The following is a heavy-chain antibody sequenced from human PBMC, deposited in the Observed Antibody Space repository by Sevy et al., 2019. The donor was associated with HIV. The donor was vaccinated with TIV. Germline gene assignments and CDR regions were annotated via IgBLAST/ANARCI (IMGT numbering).Heavy chain of an antibody. D-gene: IGHD3-22*01. CDR1: GYTFTSYG. Sequence: ASVKVSCKASGYTFTSYGVIWVRQAPGQGLAWMGWISAYNGNTKYAQKFQGRVTMTTDTSTSTAYMELRSLRSDDTAVYYCARGQRYDESNTWYYYGMDVWGQGTTVTVSS. J-gene: IGHJ6*02. V-gene: IGHV1-18*01. CDR2: ISAYNGNT. CDR3: ARGQRYDESNTWYYYGMDV.